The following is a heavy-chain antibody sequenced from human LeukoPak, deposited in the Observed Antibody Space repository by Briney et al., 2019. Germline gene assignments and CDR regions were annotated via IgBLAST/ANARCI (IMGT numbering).Heavy chain of an antibody. V-gene: IGHV4-61*05. CDR2: IYYSGST. D-gene: IGHD2-21*02. J-gene: IGHJ1*01. CDR1: GGSISSSSYS. Sequence: KPSETLSLTCTVSGGSISSSSYSWGWIRQPPGKGLEWIGYIYYSGSTNYNPSLKSRVTISVDTSKNQFSLKLSSVTAADTAVYYCAAGPATGDPEYFQHWGQGTLVTVSS. CDR3: AAGPATGDPEYFQH.